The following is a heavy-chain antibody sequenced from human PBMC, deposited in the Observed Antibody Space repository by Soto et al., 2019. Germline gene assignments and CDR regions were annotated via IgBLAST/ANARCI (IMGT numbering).Heavy chain of an antibody. Sequence: PGESLKISCTGFGYTFTTFWISWVRQMPRRGLEWMGRIDPRDSYTNYSPSFQGHVTISVDKSISTAYLQWGSLKASDTAMYYCARLYCSSSTCDSWFDPWGQGALVTVPQ. CDR2: IDPRDSYT. CDR1: GYTFTTFW. J-gene: IGHJ5*02. V-gene: IGHV5-10-1*01. D-gene: IGHD2-2*01. CDR3: ARLYCSSSTCDSWFDP.